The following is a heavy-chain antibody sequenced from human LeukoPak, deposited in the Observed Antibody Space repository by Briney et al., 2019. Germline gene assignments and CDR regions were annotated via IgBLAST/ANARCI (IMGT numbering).Heavy chain of an antibody. V-gene: IGHV1-69*04. D-gene: IGHD2-2*01. CDR2: IIPILGIA. J-gene: IGHJ5*02. CDR1: GGTLSSYT. Sequence: GASVKVSCKASGGTLSSYTISWVRQAPGQGLEWMGRIIPILGIANYAQKFQGRVTITADKSTSTAYMELSSLRSEDTAVYYCARDDPITCSSTSCYENWFDPWGQGTLVTVSS. CDR3: ARDDPITCSSTSCYENWFDP.